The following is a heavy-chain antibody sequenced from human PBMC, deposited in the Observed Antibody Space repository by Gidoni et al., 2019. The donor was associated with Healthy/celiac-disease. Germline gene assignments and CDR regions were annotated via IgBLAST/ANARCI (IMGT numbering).Heavy chain of an antibody. J-gene: IGHJ4*02. CDR2: IKQDGSEK. CDR1: GFTVSRHW. Sequence: EVQLVESGGGCVQPGGSLSLSCAPSGFTVSRHWMSWVRQAPGKGLEWVAKIKQDGSEKYYVDAVKGRFPISRDNAKNSLYLQMKSLIAEDTAVYYCARDYGSGWYEEYYFDYWGQGTLVTVSS. CDR3: ARDYGSGWYEEYYFDY. D-gene: IGHD6-19*01. V-gene: IGHV3-7*01.